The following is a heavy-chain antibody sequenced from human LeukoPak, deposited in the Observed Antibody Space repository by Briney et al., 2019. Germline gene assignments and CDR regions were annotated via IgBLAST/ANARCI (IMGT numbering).Heavy chain of an antibody. CDR1: GYSFTSYW. V-gene: IGHV5-51*01. Sequence: GESLKISCKGSGYSFTSYWIGWVRQMPGKGLEWMGIIYPGDSDTKYSPSFQGQVTISADKSISTAYLQWSSLKASDTAMYYGAVRYVNTAMEHDYWGQGTLVTVSS. D-gene: IGHD5-18*01. J-gene: IGHJ4*02. CDR3: AVRYVNTAMEHDY. CDR2: IYPGDSDT.